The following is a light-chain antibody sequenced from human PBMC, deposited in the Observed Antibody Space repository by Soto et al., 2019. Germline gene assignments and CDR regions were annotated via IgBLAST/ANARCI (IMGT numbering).Light chain of an antibody. J-gene: IGKJ1*01. CDR2: HAS. CDR1: QSVSSY. V-gene: IGKV3-11*01. CDR3: QQHSTWPWT. Sequence: EIVLTQSPATLSLSPGERTTLSCRASQSVSSYFAWYQQNPCQAPRLLIYHASNRATGVPARFSGSGSGTDFTLTISSLEPEDFAVYYCQQHSTWPWTFGQGTKVEIK.